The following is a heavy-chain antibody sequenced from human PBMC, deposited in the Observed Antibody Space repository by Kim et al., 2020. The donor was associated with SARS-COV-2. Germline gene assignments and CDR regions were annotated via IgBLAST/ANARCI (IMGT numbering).Heavy chain of an antibody. CDR3: ARDGGNSGYDLFDY. D-gene: IGHD5-12*01. CDR2: IKQDGSEK. Sequence: GGSLRLSCAASGFTFSSYWMTWVRQAPGKGLEWVANIKQDGSEKYYVDSVKGRFTISRDDAKNSLYLQMNSLRAEDTAVYYCARDGGNSGYDLFDYWGQGTLVTVSS. CDR1: GFTFSSYW. J-gene: IGHJ4*02. V-gene: IGHV3-7*01.